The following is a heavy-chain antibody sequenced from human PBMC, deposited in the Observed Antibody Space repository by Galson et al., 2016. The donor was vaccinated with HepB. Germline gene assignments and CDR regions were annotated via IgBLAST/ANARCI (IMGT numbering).Heavy chain of an antibody. CDR1: GFTFSNYA. J-gene: IGHJ4*02. V-gene: IGHV3-23*01. D-gene: IGHD5-12*01. CDR2: IGGSGANT. CDR3: AKLIRTGSSGFDS. Sequence: SLRLSCAASGFTFSNYAMSWVRQAPGKGLEWVSTIGGSGANTYIGDSVKGRFTISRYNSKNTLCLQMDSLRAEDTAVYFCAKLIRTGSSGFDSWGQGTLVTVSS.